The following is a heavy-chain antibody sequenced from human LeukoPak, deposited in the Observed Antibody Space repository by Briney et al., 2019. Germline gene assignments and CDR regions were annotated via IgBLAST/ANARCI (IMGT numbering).Heavy chain of an antibody. V-gene: IGHV1-46*01. D-gene: IGHD5-12*01. CDR1: GYTFTSYY. J-gene: IGHJ4*02. CDR3: ARVRHSGYDPLRDPFDY. CDR2: INPSGGST. Sequence: ASVKVSCKASGYTFTSYYMHWVRQAPGQGLEWIGIINPSGGSTSYAQKFQGRVTMTRDTSTSTVYMELSSLRSEDTAVYYCARVRHSGYDPLRDPFDYRGQGTLVTVSS.